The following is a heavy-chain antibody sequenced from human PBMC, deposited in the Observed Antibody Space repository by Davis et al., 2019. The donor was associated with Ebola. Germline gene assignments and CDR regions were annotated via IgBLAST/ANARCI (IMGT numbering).Heavy chain of an antibody. CDR3: AHKGRYIAARGVVRWYFGY. D-gene: IGHD6-6*01. V-gene: IGHV2-5*02. CDR2: IYWDDDK. CDR1: GFSLSTSGVG. J-gene: IGHJ4*02. Sequence: SGPTLVKPTQTLTLTCTFSGFSLSTSGVGVGWIRQPPGKALEWLALIYWDDDKRYSPSLKSRLTITKDTSKNQVVLTMTNMDPVDTATYYCAHKGRYIAARGVVRWYFGYWGQGTLVTVSS.